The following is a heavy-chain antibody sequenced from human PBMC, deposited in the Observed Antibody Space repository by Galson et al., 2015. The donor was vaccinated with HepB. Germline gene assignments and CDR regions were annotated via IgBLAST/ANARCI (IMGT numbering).Heavy chain of an antibody. V-gene: IGHV6-1*01. J-gene: IGHJ6*02. CDR3: ARGGPLDYLPRPPLKDYCSYYGLDV. Sequence: CAISGDSVSSTSAAWNWIRQSPSRGLEWLGRTYYRSKWYNDYAASVKSRITINPETSKTQFSLPLNSVPPEDTAVYYCARGGPLDYLPRPPLKDYCSYYGLDVWGQGTTVTVSS. D-gene: IGHD3/OR15-3a*01. CDR2: TYYRSKWYN. CDR1: GDSVSSTSAA.